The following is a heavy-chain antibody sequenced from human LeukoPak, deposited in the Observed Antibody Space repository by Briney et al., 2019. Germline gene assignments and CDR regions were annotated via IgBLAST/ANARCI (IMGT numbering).Heavy chain of an antibody. CDR3: ARDFAEAGMDV. CDR2: MNPNSGNT. Sequence: ASVKVSCKASGYTFTTYDINWVRQATGQGLEWMGWMNPNSGNTGYAQKFQGRVTMTRNTSISTAYMELSSLRSEDTAVYFCARDFAEAGMDVWGQGTTVTVSS. CDR1: GYTFTTYD. J-gene: IGHJ6*02. V-gene: IGHV1-8*01.